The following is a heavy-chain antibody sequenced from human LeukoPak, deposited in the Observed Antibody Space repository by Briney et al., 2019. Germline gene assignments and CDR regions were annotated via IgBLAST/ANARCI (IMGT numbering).Heavy chain of an antibody. CDR1: GYTLTSYG. J-gene: IGHJ5*02. CDR3: ARTIEEMVYPPNWFDP. Sequence: ASVKVSCKASGYTLTSYGISWVRQAPGQGLEWMGWISAYNGNTNYAQKLQGRVTMTTDTSTSTAYMGLRSLRSDDTAVYYCARTIEEMVYPPNWFDPWGQGTLVTVSS. CDR2: ISAYNGNT. V-gene: IGHV1-18*01. D-gene: IGHD2-8*01.